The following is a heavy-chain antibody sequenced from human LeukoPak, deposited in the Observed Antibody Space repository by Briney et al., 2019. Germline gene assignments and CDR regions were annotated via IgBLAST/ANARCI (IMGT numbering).Heavy chain of an antibody. CDR2: ISGSGGST. CDR1: GFDFSTYS. D-gene: IGHD3-16*01. Sequence: GGSLRLSCAASGFDFSTYSMNWVRQAPGKGLEWVSAISGSGGSTYYADSVKGRFTISRDNSKNTLYLQMNSLRAEDTAVYYCAKDGLITFGGVINPEYFQHWGQGTLVTVSS. V-gene: IGHV3-23*01. CDR3: AKDGLITFGGVINPEYFQH. J-gene: IGHJ1*01.